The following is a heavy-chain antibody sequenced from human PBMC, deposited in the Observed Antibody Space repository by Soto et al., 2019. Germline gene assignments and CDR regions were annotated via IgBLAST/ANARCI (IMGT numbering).Heavy chain of an antibody. D-gene: IGHD3-10*01. J-gene: IGHJ5*02. V-gene: IGHV4-31*03. CDR1: GGSISSGGYY. CDR2: IYYSGST. CDR3: ARDQVRGFRAFWFDP. Sequence: QVQLQESGPGLVKPSQTLSLTCTVSGGSISSGGYYWSWIRQHPGKGLEWIGYIYYSGSTYYNPSLKSRVTISVDTSKNQFSLKLSSVTAADTAVYYCARDQVRGFRAFWFDPWGQGTLVTVSS.